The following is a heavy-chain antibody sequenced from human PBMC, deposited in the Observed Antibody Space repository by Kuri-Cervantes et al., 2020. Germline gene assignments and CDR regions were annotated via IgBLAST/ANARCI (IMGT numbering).Heavy chain of an antibody. J-gene: IGHJ4*02. Sequence: GGSLRLSCAASGFTFKTYGMHWVRQAPGKGLEWVPIIWYDGSNKYYADSVKGRFTISRDNSKNTLYLQMNSLRAEDTAVYYCASGYSGFPFDYWGQGTLVTVSS. V-gene: IGHV3-33*01. CDR3: ASGYSGFPFDY. CDR2: IWYDGSNK. D-gene: IGHD5-12*01. CDR1: GFTFKTYG.